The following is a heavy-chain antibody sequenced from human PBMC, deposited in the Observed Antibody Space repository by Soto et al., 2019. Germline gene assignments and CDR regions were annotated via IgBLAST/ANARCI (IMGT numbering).Heavy chain of an antibody. CDR3: VRDSGRHSLDY. CDR1: GYTFDNHF. V-gene: IGHV1-46*02. D-gene: IGHD4-4*01. J-gene: IGHJ4*02. CDR2: INPSGTAT. Sequence: ASVKVSCKASGYTFDNHFMHWVRLVPGQGLEWVGIINPSGTATMYALKFQGRVTVTRDTSTTTLYMELSGLRSEDTAIYYCVRDSGRHSLDYWGQGTLVTVSS.